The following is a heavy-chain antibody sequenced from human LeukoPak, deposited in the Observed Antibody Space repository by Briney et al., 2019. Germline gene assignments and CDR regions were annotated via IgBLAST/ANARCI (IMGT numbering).Heavy chain of an antibody. J-gene: IGHJ4*02. CDR1: GGSISSNY. CDR3: ARAPNPDFFDD. CDR2: IYYTGST. Sequence: SETLSLTCIVSGGSISSNYWSWIRQPPGKGLEWIGYIYYTGSTNYHPSLKSRVTTSVDTSKNQFSLKLSSVTAADTAVYYCARAPNPDFFDDWGQGTLVTVSS. V-gene: IGHV4-59*01. D-gene: IGHD2-8*01.